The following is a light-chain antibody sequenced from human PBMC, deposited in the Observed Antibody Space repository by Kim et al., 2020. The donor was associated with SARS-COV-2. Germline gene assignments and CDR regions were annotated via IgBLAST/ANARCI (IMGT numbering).Light chain of an antibody. CDR1: QSVSGTY. CDR2: GAS. Sequence: PGGQAILSCRASQSVSGTYLAWYQQQPGQAPKLLIYGASSRATGIPDRINGSESGTDFTLTISRLEPEDFAVYYCQQYGSSSRWTFGQGTKVEIK. J-gene: IGKJ1*01. V-gene: IGKV3-20*01. CDR3: QQYGSSSRWT.